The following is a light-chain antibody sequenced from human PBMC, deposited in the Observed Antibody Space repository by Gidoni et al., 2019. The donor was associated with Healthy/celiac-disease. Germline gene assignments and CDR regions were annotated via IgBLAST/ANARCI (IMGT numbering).Light chain of an antibody. J-gene: IGLJ2*01. CDR1: SSNIGSNY. V-gene: IGLV1-47*01. Sequence: QSVLTQPPSASGTPGQRVTISCSGSSSNIGSNYVYWYQQLPGTAPKLLIYRNNQRPSGGPDRFSGSKSGNSASLAISGLRSEDGADYYCAAWDDSLSGVVFGGGTKLTVL. CDR3: AAWDDSLSGVV. CDR2: RNN.